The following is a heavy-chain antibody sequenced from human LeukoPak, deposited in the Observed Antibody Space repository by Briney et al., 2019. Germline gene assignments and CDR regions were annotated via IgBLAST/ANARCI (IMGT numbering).Heavy chain of an antibody. J-gene: IGHJ4*02. D-gene: IGHD2-2*01. V-gene: IGHV3-30*04. Sequence: GGSLRLSCAASGFTFSSYAMPWVRQAPGKGLEWVAVISYDGSNKYYADSVKGRFTISRDNSKNTLYLQMNSLRAEDTAVYYCARGPGRYCSSTSCSHFDYWGQGTLVTVSS. CDR2: ISYDGSNK. CDR3: ARGPGRYCSSTSCSHFDY. CDR1: GFTFSSYA.